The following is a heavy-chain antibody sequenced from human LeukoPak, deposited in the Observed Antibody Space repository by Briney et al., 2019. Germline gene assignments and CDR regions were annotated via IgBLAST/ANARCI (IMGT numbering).Heavy chain of an antibody. CDR3: ARQSVDPVVVSNWFDP. Sequence: GESLKISCKGSGYSFTSYWIGWVRQMPGKGLEWMGIIYPGDSDTRYSPSFQGQVTISADKSISTAYLQWSSLKASDTAMYYCARQSVDPVVVSNWFDPWGQGTLVTVSS. CDR1: GYSFTSYW. CDR2: IYPGDSDT. V-gene: IGHV5-51*01. D-gene: IGHD2-21*01. J-gene: IGHJ5*02.